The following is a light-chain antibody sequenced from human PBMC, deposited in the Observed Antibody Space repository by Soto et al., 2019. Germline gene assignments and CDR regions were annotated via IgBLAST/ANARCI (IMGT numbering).Light chain of an antibody. CDR2: DDS. CDR1: QTIDRW. CDR3: QQYEGNPT. V-gene: IGKV1-5*01. Sequence: DIQLTQSPSTLSASIGDRVVITCRASQTIDRWLAWYQQRPGLAPRLLIYDDSTLESGVPSRFSGSGSETEFTLTISSLKPDDFATYHCQQYEGNPTFGQGTTVEVK. J-gene: IGKJ1*01.